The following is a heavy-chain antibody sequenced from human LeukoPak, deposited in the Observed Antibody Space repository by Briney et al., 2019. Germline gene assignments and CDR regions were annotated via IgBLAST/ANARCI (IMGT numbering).Heavy chain of an antibody. CDR2: IYPGDSVT. D-gene: IGHD5-12*01. V-gene: IGHV5-51*01. CDR3: ARSYRGDY. J-gene: IGHJ4*02. Sequence: GESLKFSCKGSGYSFTSYWIGWVRQMPGKGLDWLGIIYPGDSVTTYTPSFHDQVTISADKSISTAYRQWSSLQPSDPAMNYCARSYRGDYWGQGTLVTVSS. CDR1: GYSFTSYW.